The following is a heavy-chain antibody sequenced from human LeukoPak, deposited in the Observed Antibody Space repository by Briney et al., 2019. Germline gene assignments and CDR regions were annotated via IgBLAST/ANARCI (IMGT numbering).Heavy chain of an antibody. V-gene: IGHV3-23*01. CDR1: GFTFSSYD. CDR3: AKDDHGGSGWRDYSDQ. J-gene: IGHJ4*02. CDR2: IGGGGTP. Sequence: PGGSLRLSCAASGFTFSSYDMSWVRQAPGRGLEWVSAIGGGGTPYYADSVKGRFTISRDNSKNTLYLQMNSLRAEDTAVYYCAKDDHGGSGWRDYSDQWGQGTLVTVSS. D-gene: IGHD6-19*01.